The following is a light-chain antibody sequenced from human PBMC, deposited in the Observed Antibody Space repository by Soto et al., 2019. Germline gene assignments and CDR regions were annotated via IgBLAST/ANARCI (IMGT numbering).Light chain of an antibody. Sequence: EIVLTQSPGTLSLSPGERATLSCRASQSVSSSYLAWYQQKPGQAPRLLIYEASSRATGIPDRFSGSGSGTDFSLTISRLEPEDLAVYYCQQYGSSPWTFGQGTKVEIK. J-gene: IGKJ1*01. CDR3: QQYGSSPWT. V-gene: IGKV3-20*01. CDR2: EAS. CDR1: QSVSSSY.